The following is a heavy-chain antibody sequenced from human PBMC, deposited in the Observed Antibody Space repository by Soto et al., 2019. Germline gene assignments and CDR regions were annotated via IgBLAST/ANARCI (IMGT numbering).Heavy chain of an antibody. Sequence: QVQLVQSGAEVKKPGASVKVSCKASGYTFTSYGISWVRQAPGQGLEWMGWISAYNGNTNYAQKLQGRVTMTTDTXXSTADVELRSLRSDDTAVYYCARDGAAAASGAFDIWGQGTMVTVSS. V-gene: IGHV1-18*01. CDR3: ARDGAAAASGAFDI. CDR2: ISAYNGNT. J-gene: IGHJ3*02. D-gene: IGHD6-13*01. CDR1: GYTFTSYG.